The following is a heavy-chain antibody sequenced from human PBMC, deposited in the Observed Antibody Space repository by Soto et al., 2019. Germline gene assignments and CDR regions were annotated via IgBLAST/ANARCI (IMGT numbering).Heavy chain of an antibody. J-gene: IGHJ6*02. Sequence: VGSLRLSCAASGLDFSSEVMCWVRQAPGKGLEWVSSISGSGRTIYHADSMRGRFAISRDNSKNSLYLRLNNLRVDDTAVYYCAKVGPSYYYGMDVWGQGTTVTVSS. CDR1: GLDFSSEV. CDR2: ISGSGRTI. D-gene: IGHD1-26*01. CDR3: AKVGPSYYYGMDV. V-gene: IGHV3-23*01.